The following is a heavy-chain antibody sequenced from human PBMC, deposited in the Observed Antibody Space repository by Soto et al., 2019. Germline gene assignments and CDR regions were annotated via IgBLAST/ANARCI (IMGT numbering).Heavy chain of an antibody. J-gene: IGHJ3*02. CDR2: ISGSGGST. D-gene: IGHD6-13*01. CDR3: AKRIAAAIDAFDI. CDR1: GFTYSSND. Sequence: SXGSLILSCAAAGFTYSSNDKIWVRQAPGKGLDWVSAISGSGGSTYYADSVKGRFTISRDNSKNTLYLQMNSLRAEDTAVYYCAKRIAAAIDAFDIWGQGTMVTVSS. V-gene: IGHV3-23*01.